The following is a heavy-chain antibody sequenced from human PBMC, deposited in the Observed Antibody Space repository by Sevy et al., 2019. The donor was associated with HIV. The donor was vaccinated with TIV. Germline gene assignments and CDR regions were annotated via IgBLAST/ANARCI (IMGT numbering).Heavy chain of an antibody. CDR3: TRDTPNYDSSGYFDY. Sequence: GGSLRLSCAVSGFTFSYRAIHWVRQAPGKGLEWVAVISYDGTKKYYSDSLKGRFTISRDNSKNTLYLQMNSLRAEDTAVYYCTRDTPNYDSSGYFDYWGQGTLVTVSS. CDR1: GFTFSYRA. CDR2: ISYDGTKK. J-gene: IGHJ4*02. V-gene: IGHV3-30-3*01. D-gene: IGHD3-22*01.